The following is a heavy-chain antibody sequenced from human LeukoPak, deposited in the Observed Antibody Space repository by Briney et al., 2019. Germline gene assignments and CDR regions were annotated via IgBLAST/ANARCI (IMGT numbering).Heavy chain of an antibody. Sequence: PSETLSLTCSVSGGSISRDEYYWSWIRQPPGKGLEWIGYIFHTGSTYYSPSLKSRVTISVDTSKNQFSLRLSSVTAADTAVYYCARAIGGYHFDYWGQGTLVTGSS. CDR3: ARAIGGYHFDY. V-gene: IGHV4-30-4*01. D-gene: IGHD3-16*01. CDR1: GGSISRDEYY. J-gene: IGHJ4*02. CDR2: IFHTGST.